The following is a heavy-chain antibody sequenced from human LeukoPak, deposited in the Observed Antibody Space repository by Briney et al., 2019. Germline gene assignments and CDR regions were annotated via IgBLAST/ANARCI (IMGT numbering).Heavy chain of an antibody. CDR2: ISGSGGST. CDR1: GFTFSSYA. CDR3: AKTRPGSSWLYYFDY. D-gene: IGHD6-13*01. V-gene: IGHV3-23*01. Sequence: PGGSLRLSCAASGFTFSSYAMSWVRQAPGKGLEWVSAISGSGGSTYYADSVKGRFTISRDNSKSTLYLQMNSLRAEDTAVYYCAKTRPGSSWLYYFDYWGQGTLVTVSS. J-gene: IGHJ4*02.